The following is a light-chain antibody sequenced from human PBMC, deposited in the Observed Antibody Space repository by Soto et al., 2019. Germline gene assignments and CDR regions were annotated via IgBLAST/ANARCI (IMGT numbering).Light chain of an antibody. V-gene: IGLV3-1*01. Sequence: ELTPTPSLSVSPGQTASITCSGDKLGDKYACWYQQKPGQSPVLVIYQDTKRPSGIPERFSGSNSGNTATLTISGTQAMDEADYYCQAWDSSAGVFGTGTKV. J-gene: IGLJ1*01. CDR3: QAWDSSAGV. CDR1: KLGDKY. CDR2: QDT.